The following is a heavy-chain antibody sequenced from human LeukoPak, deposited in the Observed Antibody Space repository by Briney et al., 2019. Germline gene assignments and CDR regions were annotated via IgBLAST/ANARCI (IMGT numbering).Heavy chain of an antibody. D-gene: IGHD3-22*01. CDR2: ISSSGSTI. V-gene: IGHV3-11*01. J-gene: IGHJ3*02. CDR3: AKVDDSSGYYGAFYDAFDI. CDR1: GFTFSDYY. Sequence: GGSLRLSCAASGFTFSDYYMSWIRQAPGKGLEWVSYISSSGSTIYYADSVKGRFTISRDNSKNTLYLQMNSLRAEDTAVYYCAKVDDSSGYYGAFYDAFDIWGQGTMVTVSS.